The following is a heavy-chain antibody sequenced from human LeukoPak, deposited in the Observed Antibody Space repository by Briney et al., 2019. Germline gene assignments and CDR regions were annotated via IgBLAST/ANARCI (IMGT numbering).Heavy chain of an antibody. J-gene: IGHJ5*02. Sequence: ASVKVSYKPSGYTFHDYFMHGVRQAPGQGLKWMGWINPNSGGTNYAQKFQGRVTMTRDTSISTAYMELSRLRSDDTAVYYCAHEASGVGWFDPWGQGTLVTVSS. V-gene: IGHV1-2*02. D-gene: IGHD3-10*01. CDR2: INPNSGGT. CDR3: AHEASGVGWFDP. CDR1: GYTFHDYF.